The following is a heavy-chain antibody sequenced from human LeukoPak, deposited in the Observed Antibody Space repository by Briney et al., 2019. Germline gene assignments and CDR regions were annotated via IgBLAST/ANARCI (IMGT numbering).Heavy chain of an antibody. CDR1: GYTFTGYY. CDR3: ARTRYGSQYYFDY. CDR2: INPNGGGT. D-gene: IGHD3-10*01. Sequence: ASVKVSCKASGYTFTGYYMHWVRQAPGQGLEWMGWINPNGGGTYYAQKFQDRVTMTRATSISTAYMELSRLISDDTAVYYCARTRYGSQYYFDYWGQGTLVTVSS. J-gene: IGHJ4*02. V-gene: IGHV1-2*02.